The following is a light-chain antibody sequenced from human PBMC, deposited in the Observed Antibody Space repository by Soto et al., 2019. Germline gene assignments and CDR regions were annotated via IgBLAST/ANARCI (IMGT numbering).Light chain of an antibody. CDR2: EVS. J-gene: IGLJ2*01. Sequence: QSVLTQPASESGSPGQSITISCTGTSSDVGSYNLVSWYQQHPGKAPKLMIYEVSKRPSGVSNRFSGSKSGNTASLTISGLQAEDEADYYCCSYAGSSTFDVVFGGGTKSPS. CDR1: SSDVGSYNL. V-gene: IGLV2-23*02. CDR3: CSYAGSSTFDVV.